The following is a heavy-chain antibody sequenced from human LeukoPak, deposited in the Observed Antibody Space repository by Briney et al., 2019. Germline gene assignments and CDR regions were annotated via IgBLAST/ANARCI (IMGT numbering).Heavy chain of an antibody. CDR3: ARRALITKGFDY. D-gene: IGHD3-10*01. V-gene: IGHV4-59*01. J-gene: IGHJ4*02. Sequence: SETLSLTCTVSGGSIGSNYWTWIRQPPGKGLEWIGYIYYSGITNYNPSLKSRVTISVDTSKNQFSLKLSSVTAADTAVYYCARRALITKGFDYWGQGTLVTVSS. CDR2: IYYSGIT. CDR1: GGSIGSNY.